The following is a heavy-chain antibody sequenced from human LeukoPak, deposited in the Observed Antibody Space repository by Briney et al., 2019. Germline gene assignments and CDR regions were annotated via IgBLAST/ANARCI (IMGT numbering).Heavy chain of an antibody. D-gene: IGHD4-17*01. V-gene: IGHV1-69*04. CDR3: AIPPPPVTKSTEGGWFDP. CDR1: GGTFSSYA. J-gene: IGHJ5*02. CDR2: IIPILGIA. Sequence: SVKVSCKASGGTFSSYAIGWVRQAPGQGLEWMGRIIPILGIANYAQKFQGRVTITADKSTSTAYMELSSLRSEDTAVYYCAIPPPPVTKSTEGGWFDPWGRGTLVTVSS.